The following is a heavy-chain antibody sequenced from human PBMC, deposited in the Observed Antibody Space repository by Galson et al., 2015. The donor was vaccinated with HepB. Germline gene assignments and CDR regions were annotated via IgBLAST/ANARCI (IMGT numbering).Heavy chain of an antibody. Sequence: SLRLSCAAYGFTFGDHAMSWVRQAPGKGLEWVGFIRSNAYGGTTEYAASVRGRFAISRDDSKTIAYLQMNSLKTEDTAVYYCTRVSFRAATGTFDYWGQGTLITVSS. J-gene: IGHJ4*02. CDR1: GFTFGDHA. CDR3: TRVSFRAATGTFDY. V-gene: IGHV3-49*04. CDR2: IRSNAYGGTT. D-gene: IGHD6-13*01.